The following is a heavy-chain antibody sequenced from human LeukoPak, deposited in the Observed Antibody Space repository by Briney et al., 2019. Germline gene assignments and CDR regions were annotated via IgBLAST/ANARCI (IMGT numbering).Heavy chain of an antibody. CDR3: ASLGYYYDSSAYRHWFDP. CDR1: GFTVSSNY. Sequence: GGSLRLSCAASGFTVSSNYMSWVRQAPGKGLEWVSVIYSGGSTYYADSVKGRFTISRDNSKNTLYLQMNSLRAEDTAVYYCASLGYYYDSSAYRHWFDPWGQGTLVTVSS. CDR2: IYSGGST. J-gene: IGHJ5*02. V-gene: IGHV3-53*01. D-gene: IGHD3-22*01.